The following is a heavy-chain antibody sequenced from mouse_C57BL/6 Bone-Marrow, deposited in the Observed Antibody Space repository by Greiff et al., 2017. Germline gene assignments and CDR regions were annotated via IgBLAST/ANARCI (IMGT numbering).Heavy chain of an antibody. CDR1: GSTFTSYW. D-gene: IGHD2-12*01. J-gene: IGHJ2*01. V-gene: IGHV1-5*01. CDR2: IYPGNSDT. Sequence: VQLQQSGTVLARPGASVKMSCKTSGSTFTSYWMHWVKRRPGQGLEWIGAIYPGNSDTSFNQKIKGKGKLTAVTSASTASLELSSLTNEDSAVYCCTHSSYFDYWGQGTTLTVSS. CDR3: THSSYFDY.